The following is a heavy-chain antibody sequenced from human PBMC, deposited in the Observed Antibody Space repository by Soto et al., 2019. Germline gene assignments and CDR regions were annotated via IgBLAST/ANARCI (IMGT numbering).Heavy chain of an antibody. D-gene: IGHD6-13*01. J-gene: IGHJ4*02. CDR3: ARGHLYSRSWYGPFDY. CDR1: GGSISSGGYS. Sequence: SETLSLTCTVSGGSISSGGYSWSWIRQHPGKGLEWIGYIYYSGSTYYNPSLKSRVTISVDTSKNQFSLKLSSVTAADTAVYYCARGHLYSRSWYGPFDYWGQGTLVTVS. CDR2: IYYSGST. V-gene: IGHV4-31*03.